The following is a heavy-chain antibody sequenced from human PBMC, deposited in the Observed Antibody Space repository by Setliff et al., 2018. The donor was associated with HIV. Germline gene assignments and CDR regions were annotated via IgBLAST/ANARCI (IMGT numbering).Heavy chain of an antibody. CDR2: IYYSGST. V-gene: IGHV4-59*08. CDR3: VRTYNDLENYYHHYYYMDV. J-gene: IGHJ6*03. CDR1: GASFNAYY. Sequence: PSETLSLTCAVYGASFNAYYWSWIRQPPGKGLEWIGYIYYSGSTNYNPSLKSRVTISVDTSKNQFSLKLRSVTAADTAVYYCVRTYNDLENYYHHYYYMDVWGKGTTVTVSS. D-gene: IGHD1-1*01.